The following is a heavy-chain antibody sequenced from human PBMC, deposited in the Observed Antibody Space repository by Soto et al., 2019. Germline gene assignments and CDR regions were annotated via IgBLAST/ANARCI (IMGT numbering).Heavy chain of an antibody. D-gene: IGHD4-17*01. J-gene: IGHJ4*02. Sequence: SETLSLTCSVSGGSISSGYYYWSWIRQPPGKRLEWIGYVYYSGTTNYNPSLKSRVTISVDLSKNQFSLRLSSVTTADTALYYCARTTAGPNTLRSRYFFDDWGQGTLVTVAS. CDR3: ARTTAGPNTLRSRYFFDD. CDR1: GGSISSGYYY. V-gene: IGHV4-61*01. CDR2: VYYSGTT.